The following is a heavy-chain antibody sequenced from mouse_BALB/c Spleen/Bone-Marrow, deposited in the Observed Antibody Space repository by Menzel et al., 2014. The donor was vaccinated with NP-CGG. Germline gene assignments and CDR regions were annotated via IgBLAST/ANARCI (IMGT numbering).Heavy chain of an antibody. CDR3: TRWNYYGSSYDY. D-gene: IGHD1-1*01. J-gene: IGHJ2*01. CDR1: GYTFTSYW. Sequence: EVKVVESGTVLARPGASVKMSCKASGYTFTSYWMHWVKQRPGQGLEWIGAIYPGNSDTSYNQKFKGKAKLTAVTSTSTAYMGLSSLTNEDSAVYYCTRWNYYGSSYDYWGQGTTLTVSS. V-gene: IGHV1-5*01. CDR2: IYPGNSDT.